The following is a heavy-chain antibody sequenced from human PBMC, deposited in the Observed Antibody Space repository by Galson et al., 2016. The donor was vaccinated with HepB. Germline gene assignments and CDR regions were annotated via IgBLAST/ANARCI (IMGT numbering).Heavy chain of an antibody. D-gene: IGHD3-16*01. Sequence: SLRLSCAASGFTVSSNYMSWVRQAPGKGLEWVSVIYSGGSTDYADSVKGRFTISRHNSKNTLCLQMNSLRAEDTAVYYCARFRLGGPIDYWGQGTLVTVSS. J-gene: IGHJ4*02. CDR2: IYSGGST. V-gene: IGHV3-53*04. CDR1: GFTVSSNY. CDR3: ARFRLGGPIDY.